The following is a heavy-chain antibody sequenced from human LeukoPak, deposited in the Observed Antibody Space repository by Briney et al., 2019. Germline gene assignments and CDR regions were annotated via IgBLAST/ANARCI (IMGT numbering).Heavy chain of an antibody. Sequence: SQTLSLTCTVSGGSISSGDYYWSWLRQPPGKGLEWIGYIYYSGSTYYNPSLKSRVTISVDTSKNQFSLKLSSVTAADTAVYYCARSRFGVAKSGMDVWGKGTTVTVSS. J-gene: IGHJ6*04. V-gene: IGHV4-30-4*08. D-gene: IGHD3-3*01. CDR1: GGSISSGDYY. CDR3: ARSRFGVAKSGMDV. CDR2: IYYSGST.